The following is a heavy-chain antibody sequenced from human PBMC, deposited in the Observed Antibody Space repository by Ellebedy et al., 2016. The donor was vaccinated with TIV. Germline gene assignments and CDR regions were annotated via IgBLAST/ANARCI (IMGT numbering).Heavy chain of an antibody. CDR1: EFTFNSYA. D-gene: IGHD3-3*01. CDR3: AKSDDFWSGLIDY. Sequence: GESLKISXEASEFTFNSYAMNWVRQAPGKGLEWVSGISGSGGSTYYADSVKGRFTISRDNSKNTLYLQINSLRAEDTATYYCAKSDDFWSGLIDYWGQGTLVTVSA. J-gene: IGHJ4*02. CDR2: ISGSGGST. V-gene: IGHV3-23*01.